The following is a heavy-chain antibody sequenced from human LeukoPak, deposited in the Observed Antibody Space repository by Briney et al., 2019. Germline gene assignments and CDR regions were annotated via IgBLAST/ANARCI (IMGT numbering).Heavy chain of an antibody. CDR2: ISSSSSTI. CDR3: ARDPSSYYYGSGIDY. CDR1: GFTFSSYS. D-gene: IGHD3-10*01. Sequence: GSLRLSCAASGFTFSSYSMNWVRQAPGKGLEWVSYISSSSSTIYYADSVKGRFTISRDNAKNSLYLQMNSLRAEDTAVYYCARDPSSYYYGSGIDYWGQGTLVTVSS. V-gene: IGHV3-48*04. J-gene: IGHJ4*02.